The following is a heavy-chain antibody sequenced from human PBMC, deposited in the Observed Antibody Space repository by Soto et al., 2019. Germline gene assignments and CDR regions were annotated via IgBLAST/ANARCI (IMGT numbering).Heavy chain of an antibody. V-gene: IGHV4-59*01. CDR1: GGSISSYY. CDR3: ARDGPPIDY. J-gene: IGHJ4*02. Sequence: PSETLSLTCTVSGGSISSYYWSWIRQPPGKGLEWIGYIYYSGSTNYNPSLKSRVTISVDTSKNQFSLKLSSVTAADTAVYYCARDGPPIDYWGQGALVTVSS. CDR2: IYYSGST.